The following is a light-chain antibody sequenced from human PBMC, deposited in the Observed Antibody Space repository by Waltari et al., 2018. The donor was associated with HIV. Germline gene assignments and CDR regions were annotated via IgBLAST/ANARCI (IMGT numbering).Light chain of an antibody. Sequence: QSVLTQPPSVSAAPGPKVTISCSGSHSNIGNNFVSWYQHLPGTAPQLLIYENNLRPTRIPDRFSSSTPGTSASLGITGLQTGDEAIYYCATWDNSLRAMFGGGTKLTVL. CDR2: ENN. CDR3: ATWDNSLRAM. J-gene: IGLJ3*02. V-gene: IGLV1-51*01. CDR1: HSNIGNNF.